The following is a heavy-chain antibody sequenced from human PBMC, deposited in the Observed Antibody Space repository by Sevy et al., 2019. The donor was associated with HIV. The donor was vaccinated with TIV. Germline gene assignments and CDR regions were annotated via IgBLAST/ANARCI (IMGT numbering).Heavy chain of an antibody. CDR2: ISYDGSNK. CDR1: GFTFSSYA. D-gene: IGHD3-22*01. J-gene: IGHJ4*02. Sequence: GGSLRLSCAASGFTFSSYAMHWVRQAPGKGLEWVAVISYDGSNKYYADSVKGRFTISRDKSMNTLYLQMNSLRAEDTAVYYCARDRYYYDSSGYYGNWGQGTLVTVSS. CDR3: ARDRYYYDSSGYYGN. V-gene: IGHV3-30*04.